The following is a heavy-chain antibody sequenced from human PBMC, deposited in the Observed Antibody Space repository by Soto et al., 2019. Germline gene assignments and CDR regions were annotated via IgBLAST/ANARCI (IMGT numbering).Heavy chain of an antibody. CDR1: GFTFSSYW. Sequence: GGSLRLSCTVSGFTFSSYWMNWFRQAPGKGLEWVANIREDGSEQYYADSVKGRFIISRDNARNSLYLEMNSVRDEDTAMYYCARDLEYSSSWYYYYGLDVWGHGTTVTVSS. CDR2: IREDGSEQ. V-gene: IGHV3-7*01. D-gene: IGHD6-6*01. CDR3: ARDLEYSSSWYYYYGLDV. J-gene: IGHJ6*02.